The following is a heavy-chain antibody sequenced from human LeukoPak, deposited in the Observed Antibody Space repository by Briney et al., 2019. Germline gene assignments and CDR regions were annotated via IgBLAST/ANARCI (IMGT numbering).Heavy chain of an antibody. CDR1: GFTVSNNY. V-gene: IGHV3-53*01. J-gene: IGHJ4*02. CDR3: ARESGDF. CDR2: IYSGDNT. Sequence: GGSLRLSCAASGFTVSNNYMSWVRQAPGKRLEWVSVIYSGDNTNYADSVNGRFTISRDNTKNTVYLQMNSLRAEDTAVYFCARESGDFWGQGTLVTVSS.